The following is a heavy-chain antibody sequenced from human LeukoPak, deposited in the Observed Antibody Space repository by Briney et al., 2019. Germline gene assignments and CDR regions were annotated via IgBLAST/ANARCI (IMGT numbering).Heavy chain of an antibody. CDR3: ARGTLLWFGELLSPFDY. CDR2: INPNSGGT. Sequence: GASVKVSCKASGYTFTGYYMHWVRQAPGQGLEWMGWINPNSGGTNYAQKFQGWVTMTRDTSISTAYMELSRLRSDDTAVYYCARGTLLWFGELLSPFDYWGQGTLVTVSS. J-gene: IGHJ4*02. CDR1: GYTFTGYY. D-gene: IGHD3-10*01. V-gene: IGHV1-2*04.